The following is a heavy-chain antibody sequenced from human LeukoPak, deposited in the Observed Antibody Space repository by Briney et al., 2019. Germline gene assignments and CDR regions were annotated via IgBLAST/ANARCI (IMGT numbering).Heavy chain of an antibody. CDR3: AKGGRDTSKYYFDY. J-gene: IGHJ4*02. Sequence: GGSLRLSCAASGFTFSNSGMHWVRQAPGKGLEWVAGIWFDESSQLYPDAVKGRFTISRDNSKNTVWLEMNSLRVEDTAVCYCAKGGRDTSKYYFDYWGQGTQVTVSS. CDR1: GFTFSNSG. D-gene: IGHD1-26*01. CDR2: IWFDESSQ. V-gene: IGHV3-30*02.